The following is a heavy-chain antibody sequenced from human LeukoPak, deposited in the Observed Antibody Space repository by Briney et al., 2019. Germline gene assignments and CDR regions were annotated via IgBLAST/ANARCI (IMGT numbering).Heavy chain of an antibody. Sequence: PSETLSLTCTVSGGSISSYYWSWIRQPPGKGLEWIGYIYYSGSTNYNPSLKSRVTISVDTSKNQFSLKLSSVTAADTAMYYCARDFRGGTYYYYGMDVWGQGTTVTVSS. J-gene: IGHJ6*02. D-gene: IGHD2-15*01. CDR2: IYYSGST. V-gene: IGHV4-59*01. CDR3: ARDFRGGTYYYYGMDV. CDR1: GGSISSYY.